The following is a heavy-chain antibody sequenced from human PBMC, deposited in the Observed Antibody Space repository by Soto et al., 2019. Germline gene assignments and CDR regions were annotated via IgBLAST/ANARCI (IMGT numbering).Heavy chain of an antibody. CDR2: ISAHNGNT. D-gene: IGHD1-1*01. V-gene: IGHV1-18*01. J-gene: IGHJ4*02. CDR3: ARGRYGDY. Sequence: QVHLVQSGAEVKKPGASVKVSCKASGYTFTSYGITWVRQAPGQGLEWMGWISAHNGNTDYAQKSQGRVIVTRDTSTSTAYMELRSLISDDTAVYYWARGRYGDYWGQGALVTVSS. CDR1: GYTFTSYG.